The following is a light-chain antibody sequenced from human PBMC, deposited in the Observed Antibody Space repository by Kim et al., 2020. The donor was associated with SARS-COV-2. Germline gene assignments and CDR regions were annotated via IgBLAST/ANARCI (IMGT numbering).Light chain of an antibody. CDR1: QDLDNH. V-gene: IGKV1-16*01. J-gene: IGKJ1*01. Sequence: FLGDRVTIPCRPRQDLDNHLAWFQQKPGRAPKSLSYAASTLQGGVPSRFSGSGSATDFTLTISSLQPEDFATYFCQHYSSYPPTFGQGTKVDIK. CDR2: AAS. CDR3: QHYSSYPPT.